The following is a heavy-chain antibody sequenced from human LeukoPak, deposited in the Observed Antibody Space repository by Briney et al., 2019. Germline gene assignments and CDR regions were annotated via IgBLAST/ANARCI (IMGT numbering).Heavy chain of an antibody. D-gene: IGHD3-3*01. Sequence: GGSLRLSCAASGFTFSRHWMSWVRQAPGKGLEWVANVKQDGSEEFYVDSVKGRFTISRDNAKNSLYLQMNSLRAEDTAVYYCARDGDTILDYFDYWGQGTLVTVSS. J-gene: IGHJ4*02. V-gene: IGHV3-7*01. CDR2: VKQDGSEE. CDR1: GFTFSRHW. CDR3: ARDGDTILDYFDY.